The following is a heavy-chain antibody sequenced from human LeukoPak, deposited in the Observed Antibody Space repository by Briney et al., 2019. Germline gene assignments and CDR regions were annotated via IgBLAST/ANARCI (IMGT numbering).Heavy chain of an antibody. D-gene: IGHD2-15*01. CDR1: GGSFSGYY. CDR2: INHSGST. CDR3: ARGRYCSGGSCSIKWFDP. Sequence: PSETLSLTCAVYGGSFSGYYWSWIRQPPGKGLEWIGEINHSGSTNYNPSLKSRVTISVDTSKNQFSLKLSSVTAADTAVYYCARGRYCSGGSCSIKWFDPWGQGTLVTVSS. V-gene: IGHV4-34*01. J-gene: IGHJ5*02.